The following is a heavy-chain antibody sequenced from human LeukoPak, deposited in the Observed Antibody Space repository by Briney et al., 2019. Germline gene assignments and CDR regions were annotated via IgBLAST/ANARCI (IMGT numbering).Heavy chain of an antibody. J-gene: IGHJ4*02. CDR3: ARFVPAAAIGAPQDAEGVFDY. CDR2: IYYSGST. V-gene: IGHV4-59*08. CDR1: GGSISSHY. D-gene: IGHD2-2*01. Sequence: PSETLSLTCTVSGGSISSHYWSWIRQPPGKGLEWIGYIYYSGSTNYNPSLKSRVTISVDTSKNQFSLKLSSVTAADTAVYYCARFVPAAAIGAPQDAEGVFDYWGQGTLVTVSS.